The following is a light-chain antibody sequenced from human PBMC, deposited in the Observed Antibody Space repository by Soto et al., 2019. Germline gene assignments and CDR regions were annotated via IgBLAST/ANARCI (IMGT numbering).Light chain of an antibody. V-gene: IGLV2-8*01. CDR1: SSDVGGYNY. J-gene: IGLJ1*01. Sequence: QSALTQPPSASGSPGQSVAISCTGTSSDVGGYNYVSWYQQHPGKAPKLMIYEVNKRPSGVPDRFSGPKSGNTASLTVSGLQAEDEADYYCSSYAGSSNVFGTGTKGTVL. CDR3: SSYAGSSNV. CDR2: EVN.